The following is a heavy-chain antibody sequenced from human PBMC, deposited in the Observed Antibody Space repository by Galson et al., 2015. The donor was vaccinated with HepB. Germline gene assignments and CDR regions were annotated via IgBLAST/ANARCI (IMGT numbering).Heavy chain of an antibody. CDR1: GFTFSSYA. D-gene: IGHD6-19*01. CDR3: AKDLIAVAGTRPYWYFDL. J-gene: IGHJ2*01. CDR2: ISGSGGST. V-gene: IGHV3-23*01. Sequence: SLRLSCAASGFTFSSYAMSWVRQAPGKGLEWVSAISGSGGSTYYADSVKGRFTISRDNSKNTLYLQMNSLRAEDTAVYYCAKDLIAVAGTRPYWYFDLWGRGTLVTVSS.